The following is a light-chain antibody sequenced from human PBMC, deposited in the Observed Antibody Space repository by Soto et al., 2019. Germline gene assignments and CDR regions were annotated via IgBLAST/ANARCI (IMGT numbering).Light chain of an antibody. CDR3: QSYDSSIV. J-gene: IGLJ2*01. CDR2: EDN. CDR1: SGSIASNY. Sequence: NFMLTQPHSVSESPGKTVTISCTRSSGSIASNYVQWYQQRPGSAPTTVIYEDNQRPSGVPDRFSGSIDSSSNSASLTISGLKTEDEPDYYCQSYDSSIVFGGGTKVTVL. V-gene: IGLV6-57*04.